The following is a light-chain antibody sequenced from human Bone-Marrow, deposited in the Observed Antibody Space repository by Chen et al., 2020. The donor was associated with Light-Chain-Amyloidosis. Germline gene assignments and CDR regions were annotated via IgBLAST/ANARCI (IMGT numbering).Light chain of an antibody. CDR3: QSADSSGTYEVI. CDR2: RDT. CDR1: DLPTKY. J-gene: IGLJ2*01. V-gene: IGLV3-25*03. Sequence: YELTQPPSVAVSPGPTARLTCSGDDLPTKYAYWYQQKPGQAPVLVIHRDTERPSGISERFSGSSSGTTATLTISGVQAEDEADYHCQSADSSGTYEVIFGGGTKLTVL.